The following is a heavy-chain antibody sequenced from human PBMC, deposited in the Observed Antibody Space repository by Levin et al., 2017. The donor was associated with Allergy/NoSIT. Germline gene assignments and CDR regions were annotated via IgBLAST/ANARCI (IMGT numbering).Heavy chain of an antibody. CDR1: GGTFSSYA. J-gene: IGHJ4*02. CDR2: IIPIFGTA. CDR3: ARERSSGSYYFDY. D-gene: IGHD1-26*01. V-gene: IGHV1-69*13. Sequence: SVKVSCKASGGTFSSYAISWVRQAPGQGLEWMGGIIPIFGTANYAQKFQGRVTITADESTSTAYMELSSLRSEDTAVYYCARERSSGSYYFDYWGQGTLVTVSS.